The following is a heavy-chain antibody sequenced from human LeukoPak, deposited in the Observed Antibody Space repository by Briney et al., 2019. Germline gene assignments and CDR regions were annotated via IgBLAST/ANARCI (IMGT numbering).Heavy chain of an antibody. CDR2: IRRRAYGWAA. J-gene: IGHJ4*02. CDR1: GFAFDDFA. V-gene: IGHV3-49*04. Sequence: QSGGSLRLSCTTSGFAFDDFAMRWVRQPAGKGLEWVGFIRRRAYGWAAEYAASVKGRFIISRDDSKGIAYLQMNSLKTEDTAVYYCSRNGLVDFEYWGQGSRVIVSP. CDR3: SRNGLVDFEY.